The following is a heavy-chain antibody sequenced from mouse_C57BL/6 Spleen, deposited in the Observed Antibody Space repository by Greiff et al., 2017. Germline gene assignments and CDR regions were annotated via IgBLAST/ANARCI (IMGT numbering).Heavy chain of an antibody. CDR2: IDPETGGT. V-gene: IGHV1-15*01. CDR3: TRDLLLRYYFDY. Sequence: QVHVKQSGAELVRPGASVTLSCKASGYTFTDYEMHWVKQTPVHGLEWIGAIDPETGGTAYNQKFKGKAILTADKSSSTAYMELRSLTSEDSAVYYCTRDLLLRYYFDYWGQGTTLTVSS. D-gene: IGHD1-1*01. CDR1: GYTFTDYE. J-gene: IGHJ2*01.